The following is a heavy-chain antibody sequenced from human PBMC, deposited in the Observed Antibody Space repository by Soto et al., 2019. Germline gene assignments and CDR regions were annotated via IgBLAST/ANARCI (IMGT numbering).Heavy chain of an antibody. D-gene: IGHD2-15*01. CDR3: ATMGTPATGLYFFDY. J-gene: IGHJ4*02. V-gene: IGHV4-30-4*01. CDR2: ISYSGSP. CDR1: GGSISSGNYY. Sequence: QVQLQESGPGLVKPSQTLSLTCTVSGGSISSGNYYWSWIRQPPGKGLGWIGFISYSGSPYYSTSLKSRVTISVDTSKSQFSLNLSFVTAADTSVYYCATMGTPATGLYFFDYWGQGSLVTVSS.